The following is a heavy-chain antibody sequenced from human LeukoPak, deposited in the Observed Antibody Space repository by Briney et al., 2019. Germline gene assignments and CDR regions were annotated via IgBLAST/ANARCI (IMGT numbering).Heavy chain of an antibody. D-gene: IGHD6-13*01. V-gene: IGHV3-74*01. CDR1: GFTFSSYW. J-gene: IGHJ4*02. CDR2: INSDGSST. Sequence: GGSLRLSCAASGFTFSSYWMHWVRQAPGKGLVWVSRINSDGSSTSYADSVKGRFTIFRDNAKNTLYLQMNSLRAEDTAVYYCARVYAIAAAGTSFDYWGQGTLVTVSS. CDR3: ARVYAIAAAGTSFDY.